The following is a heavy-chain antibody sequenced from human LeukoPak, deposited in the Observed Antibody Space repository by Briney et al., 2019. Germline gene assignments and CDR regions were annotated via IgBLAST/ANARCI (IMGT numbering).Heavy chain of an antibody. V-gene: IGHV3-66*01. D-gene: IGHD6-13*01. CDR3: ATDVRSSPLGF. CDR2: IFAGGST. CDR1: GFTVSGNY. Sequence: PGGSLRLSCAVSGFTVSGNYLSWVRQAPGKGLEWVSVIFAGGSTYYADSVKGRFTISRDSSNNTLFLQMSNLRADDSGLYYCATDVRSSPLGFWGHGTLVTVSS. J-gene: IGHJ4*01.